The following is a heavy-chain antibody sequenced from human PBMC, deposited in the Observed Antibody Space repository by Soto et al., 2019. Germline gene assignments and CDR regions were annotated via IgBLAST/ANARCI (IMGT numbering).Heavy chain of an antibody. D-gene: IGHD5-12*01. V-gene: IGHV4-59*08. Sequence: PSETLSLTCTVSGGSISSYYWNWVRQPPGKGLEWIGYIYYSGSTNYNPSLKSRVTISVDTSKNQFSLKLTSVTAADTAVYYCARRPGYGNAFDYWGQGTLVTVSS. CDR3: ARRPGYGNAFDY. CDR1: GGSISSYY. J-gene: IGHJ4*02. CDR2: IYYSGST.